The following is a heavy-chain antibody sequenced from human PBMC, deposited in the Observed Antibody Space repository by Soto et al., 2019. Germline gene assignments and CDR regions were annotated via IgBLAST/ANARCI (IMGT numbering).Heavy chain of an antibody. Sequence: GGSLRLSCAASGFTFSSYAMSWVRQAPGKGLEWVSAISGSGGSTYYADSVKGRFTTSRDNSKNTLYLQMNSLRAEDTAVYYCARRPAMIVVVSPFDYWGQGTLVTVSS. J-gene: IGHJ4*02. CDR2: ISGSGGST. CDR1: GFTFSSYA. D-gene: IGHD3-22*01. V-gene: IGHV3-23*01. CDR3: ARRPAMIVVVSPFDY.